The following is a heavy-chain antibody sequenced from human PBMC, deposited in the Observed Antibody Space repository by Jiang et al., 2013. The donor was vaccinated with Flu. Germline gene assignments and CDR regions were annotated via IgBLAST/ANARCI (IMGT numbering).Heavy chain of an antibody. D-gene: IGHD5-18*01. Sequence: QLVESGAEVKKPGSSVKISCKASGGSFSSYASSWVRQAPGQGLEWMGGIIPIFGTTNYAQKFQGRVTITADESTSTAYMELSSLRSEDTAVYYCARVNGGYSSGGPFDYWGQGTLVTVS. V-gene: IGHV1-69*01. CDR3: ARVNGGYSSGGPFDY. J-gene: IGHJ4*02. CDR2: IIPIFGTT. CDR1: GGSFSSYA.